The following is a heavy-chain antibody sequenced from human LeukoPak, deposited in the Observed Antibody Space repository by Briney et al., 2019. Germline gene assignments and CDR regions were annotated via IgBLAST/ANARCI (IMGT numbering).Heavy chain of an antibody. V-gene: IGHV4-39*07. CDR1: GGSISSSSYY. J-gene: IGHJ4*02. D-gene: IGHD3-22*01. CDR3: ARAGDSSDFDY. CDR2: IHYSGST. Sequence: PSETLSLTCTVSGGSISSSSYYWGWIRQPPGKGLEWIGSIHYSGSTYYNPSLKSRVTISVDTSKNQFSLKLSSVTAADTAVYYCARAGDSSDFDYWGQGTLVTVSS.